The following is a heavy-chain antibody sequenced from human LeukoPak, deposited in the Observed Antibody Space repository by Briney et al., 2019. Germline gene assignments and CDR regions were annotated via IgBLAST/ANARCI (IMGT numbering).Heavy chain of an antibody. Sequence: PSETLSLTCTVSGGSISSYYWSWIRQSPGKGLEWLGYIYYTGSTNYNPSLKSRVTISVDTSKNQFSLKLSSVTAADTAVYYCASSEVLLWFGESPEYYFDYWGQGTLVTVSS. V-gene: IGHV4-59*01. CDR3: ASSEVLLWFGESPEYYFDY. CDR2: IYYTGST. D-gene: IGHD3-10*01. CDR1: GGSISSYY. J-gene: IGHJ4*02.